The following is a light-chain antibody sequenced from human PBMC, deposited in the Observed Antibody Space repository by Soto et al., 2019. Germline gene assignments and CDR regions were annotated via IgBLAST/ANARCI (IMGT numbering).Light chain of an antibody. J-gene: IGKJ5*01. CDR2: DAS. CDR1: QSVSSD. Sequence: EIVMTQSPATLSVSPGERATLSCRASQSVSSDLAWYQHKPGQAPRLLIYDASTRATGIPDRFSGSGSGTDFTLTISRLEPEDFAVYYCQQSGSSPITFGQGTRLEIK. CDR3: QQSGSSPIT. V-gene: IGKV3-20*01.